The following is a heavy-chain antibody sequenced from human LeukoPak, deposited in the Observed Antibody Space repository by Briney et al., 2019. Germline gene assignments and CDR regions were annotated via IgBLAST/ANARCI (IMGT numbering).Heavy chain of an antibody. CDR2: INSDGSST. CDR3: RGAMGGPFDY. Sequence: GGSLRLSCAASGFTFSSYWMHWVRQAPGKGRVWVSRINSDGSSTRYADSVKGRFTVSRDNAKNTLYVQMKSLRAEDTAVYYCRGAMGGPFDYWGQGTLVTVSS. V-gene: IGHV3-74*01. D-gene: IGHD2-15*01. CDR1: GFTFSSYW. J-gene: IGHJ4*02.